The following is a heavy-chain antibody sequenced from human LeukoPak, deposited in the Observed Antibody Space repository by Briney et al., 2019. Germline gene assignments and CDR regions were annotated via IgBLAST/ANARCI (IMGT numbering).Heavy chain of an antibody. CDR1: GFTFSSYA. CDR3: AKSPTTGYSSSANWFDP. Sequence: GGSLRLSCAASGFTFSSYAMSWVRQAPGKGLEWVSAISGSGGSTYYADSVKGRFAISRDNSKNTLYLQMNNLRAEDTAVYYCAKSPTTGYSSSANWFDPWGQGTLVTVSS. V-gene: IGHV3-23*01. J-gene: IGHJ5*02. D-gene: IGHD6-13*01. CDR2: ISGSGGST.